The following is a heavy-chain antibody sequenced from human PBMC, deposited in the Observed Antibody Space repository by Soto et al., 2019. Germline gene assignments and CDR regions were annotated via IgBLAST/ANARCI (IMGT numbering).Heavy chain of an antibody. Sequence: ASETLSLTCTVSGGSISSSSYYWGWIRQPPGKGLEWIGSIYYSGSTYYNPSLKSRVTISVDTSKNQFSLKLSSVTAADTAVYYCARHRRIRDGYNGGAFDIWGQGTMVT. J-gene: IGHJ3*02. V-gene: IGHV4-39*01. D-gene: IGHD2-8*01. CDR1: GGSISSSSYY. CDR3: ARHRRIRDGYNGGAFDI. CDR2: IYYSGST.